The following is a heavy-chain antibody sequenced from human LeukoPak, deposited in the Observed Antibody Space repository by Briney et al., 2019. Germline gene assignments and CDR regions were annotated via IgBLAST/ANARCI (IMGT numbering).Heavy chain of an antibody. J-gene: IGHJ4*02. Sequence: SETLSLTCTVSGGSISSSGYYWGGIRQPPGKGLEWIGSISYSGSTSYNPSLKSRVTISVDTSKNQFSLNLSSVTAADTAVYYCARLILVGATSDYWGQGTLDTVSS. CDR3: ARLILVGATSDY. V-gene: IGHV4-39*01. CDR1: GGSISSSGYY. CDR2: ISYSGST. D-gene: IGHD1-26*01.